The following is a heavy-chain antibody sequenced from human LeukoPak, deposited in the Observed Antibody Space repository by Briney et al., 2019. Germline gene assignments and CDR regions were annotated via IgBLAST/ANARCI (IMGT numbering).Heavy chain of an antibody. CDR1: GFTFSSYA. V-gene: IGHV3-30-3*01. CDR2: ISYDGSIK. Sequence: GGSLRLSCAASGFTFSSYAMHWVRQAPGKGLEWVTVISYDGSIKYYADSVKGRFTISRDNSKNTLYLQMNSLRAEDTAVYYCARETYYYVTTGYAFDIWGQGTMVTVSS. CDR3: ARETYYYVTTGYAFDI. D-gene: IGHD3-10*02. J-gene: IGHJ3*02.